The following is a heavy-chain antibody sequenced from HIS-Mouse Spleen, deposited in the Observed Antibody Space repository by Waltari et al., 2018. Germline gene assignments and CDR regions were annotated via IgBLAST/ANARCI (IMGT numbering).Heavy chain of an antibody. CDR3: AREIPYSSSWYDWYFDL. J-gene: IGHJ2*01. Sequence: QLQLQESGPGLVMPSETLALTGTVVGGSTRRSSYDRGWIRQPPGKGLEWIGSIYYSGSTYYNPSLKSRVTISVDTSKNQFSLKLSSVTAADTAVYYCAREIPYSSSWYDWYFDLWGRGTLVTVSS. CDR2: IYYSGST. CDR1: GGSTRRSSYD. V-gene: IGHV4-39*07. D-gene: IGHD6-13*01.